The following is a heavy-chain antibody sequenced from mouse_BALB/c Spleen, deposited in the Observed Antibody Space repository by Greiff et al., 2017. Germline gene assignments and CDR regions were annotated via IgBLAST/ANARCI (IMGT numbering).Heavy chain of an antibody. CDR3: ARQGPARATYYAMDY. Sequence: EVMLVESGGDLVKPGGSLKLSCAASGFTFSSYGMSWVRQTPDKRLEWVATISSGGSYTYYPDSVKGRFTISRDNAKNTLYLQMSSLKSEDTAMYYCARQGPARATYYAMDYWGQGTSVTVSS. V-gene: IGHV5-6*01. J-gene: IGHJ4*01. CDR1: GFTFSSYG. D-gene: IGHD3-1*01. CDR2: ISSGGSYT.